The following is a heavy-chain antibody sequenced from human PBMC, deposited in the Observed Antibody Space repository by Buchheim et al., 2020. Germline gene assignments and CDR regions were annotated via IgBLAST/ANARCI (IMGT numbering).Heavy chain of an antibody. CDR1: GFTFSSYA. Sequence: EVQLLESGGGLVQPGGSLRLSCAASGFTFSSYAMSWVRQAPGKGLEWVSSISSSGAGTYYADSVKRRFTTSRDNSKNTLYLQMNSLRAEDTAVYYCAKDLGLWSGYYTLDYWGQGTL. V-gene: IGHV3-23*01. CDR3: AKDLGLWSGYYTLDY. CDR2: ISSSGAGT. D-gene: IGHD3-3*01. J-gene: IGHJ4*02.